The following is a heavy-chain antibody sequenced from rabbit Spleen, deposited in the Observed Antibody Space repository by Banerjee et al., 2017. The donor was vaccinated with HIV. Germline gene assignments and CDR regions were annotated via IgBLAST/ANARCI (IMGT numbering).Heavy chain of an antibody. CDR1: GFDFSSNA. V-gene: IGHV1S47*01. CDR3: ARDGISFVSTGWGLTRLDL. CDR2: IYDGDGST. Sequence: QEQLVESGGGLVQPEGFLTLTCKASGFDFSSNAMCWVRRTPGKGPEWIACIYDGDGSTYSASWVNGRFTISRSTSLNTVTLQMTSLTPADTATYFCARDGISFVSTGWGLTRLDLWGQGTLVTVS. J-gene: IGHJ3*01. D-gene: IGHD4-1*01.